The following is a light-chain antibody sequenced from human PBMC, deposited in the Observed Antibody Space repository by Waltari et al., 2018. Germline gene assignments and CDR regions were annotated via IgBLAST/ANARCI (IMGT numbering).Light chain of an antibody. J-gene: IGLJ3*02. V-gene: IGLV2-14*01. Sequence: QSAPTQPPSVSGSPGQSVTISCTGTGSAVGAYNYVSWFQQHPGKAPKLMIYGVSVRPSGVSDRFSGSKSGSTASLTISGLQAEDEAHYYCYSYTTSSTWVFGGGTRLTVL. CDR1: GSAVGAYNY. CDR3: YSYTTSSTWV. CDR2: GVS.